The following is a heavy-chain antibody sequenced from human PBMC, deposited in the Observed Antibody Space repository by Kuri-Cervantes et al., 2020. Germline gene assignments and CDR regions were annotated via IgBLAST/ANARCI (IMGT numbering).Heavy chain of an antibody. Sequence: LSLTGAASGFTFSDHYMSWIRQAPGKGLEWVSYISSSGSTIYDADSVKGRFTISRDNAKNSLYLQMNSLRAEDTAVYYCARRDLHDAFDIWGQGTMVTVSS. J-gene: IGHJ3*02. CDR3: ARRDLHDAFDI. CDR1: GFTFSDHY. CDR2: ISSSGSTI. V-gene: IGHV3-11*01.